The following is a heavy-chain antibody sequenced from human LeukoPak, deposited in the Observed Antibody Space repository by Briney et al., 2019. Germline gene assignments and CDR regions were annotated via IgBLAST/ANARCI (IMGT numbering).Heavy chain of an antibody. D-gene: IGHD2/OR15-2a*01. Sequence: ASVKVSCKASVYTFTSYYMHWVRQAPGQGLEWMGIINPNGGSTTYAQKFQGRVTMTRDTSTRTAYMELSSLTSEDTAVYYCARGRTTWGQGTLVTVSS. CDR1: VYTFTSYY. CDR2: INPNGGST. J-gene: IGHJ4*02. CDR3: ARGRTT. V-gene: IGHV1-46*01.